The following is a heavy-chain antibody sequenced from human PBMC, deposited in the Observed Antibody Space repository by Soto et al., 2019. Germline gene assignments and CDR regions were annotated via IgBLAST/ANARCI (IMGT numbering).Heavy chain of an antibody. D-gene: IGHD2-2*01. CDR2: IYYSGST. Sequence: SETLSLTCTVSGGSISSYYWSWIRQPPGKGLEWIGYIYYSGSTNYNPSLKSRVTIPVDTSKNQFSLKLSSVTAADTAVYYCARQTPDETYCSSTSCYAFDYWGQGTLVTVSS. CDR3: ARQTPDETYCSSTSCYAFDY. J-gene: IGHJ4*01. V-gene: IGHV4-59*08. CDR1: GGSISSYY.